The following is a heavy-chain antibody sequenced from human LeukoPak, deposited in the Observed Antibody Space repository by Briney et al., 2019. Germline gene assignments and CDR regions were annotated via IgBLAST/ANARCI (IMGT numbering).Heavy chain of an antibody. CDR3: ARDRDWGFDY. Sequence: GGSLRLSCAASGFTFSNFGMHWVRQAPGKGLEWVSYSSSSGSSMQYADSVKGRFTISRDNVKNSLYLQMNSLRAEDTAVYYCARDRDWGFDYWGQGILVTVSS. D-gene: IGHD7-27*01. J-gene: IGHJ4*02. V-gene: IGHV3-48*01. CDR2: SSSSGSSM. CDR1: GFTFSNFG.